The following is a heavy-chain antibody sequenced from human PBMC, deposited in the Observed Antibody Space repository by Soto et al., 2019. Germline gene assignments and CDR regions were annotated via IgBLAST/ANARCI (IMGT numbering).Heavy chain of an antibody. J-gene: IGHJ6*04. CDR2: IGAAGDT. CDR3: ARGRGTMATHNVVV. V-gene: IGHV3-13*01. D-gene: IGHD3-10*01. CDR1: GFSFSSYD. Sequence: EVQLVESGGGLVQPGGSLRLSCAASGFSFSSYDMHWVRQPTGKGLEWVSVIGAAGDTYYPGSVKGRFTISRENAKNSFYLQMNSLRAGDTAVYYCARGRGTMATHNVVVWGKGTTVIVSS.